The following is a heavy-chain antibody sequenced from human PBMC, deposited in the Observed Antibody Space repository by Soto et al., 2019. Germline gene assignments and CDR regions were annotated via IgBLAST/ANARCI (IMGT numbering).Heavy chain of an antibody. V-gene: IGHV5-10-1*01. D-gene: IGHD6-19*01. Sequence: PGESLKISCKGSGYSFTSYWISWVRQMPGKGLEWMGRIDPSDSYTNYSPSFQGHVTISADKSNSTAYLQWSSLKASDTAMYYCATSSRTVAGYSYGMDVWGQGTTVTV. CDR2: IDPSDSYT. J-gene: IGHJ6*02. CDR3: ATSSRTVAGYSYGMDV. CDR1: GYSFTSYW.